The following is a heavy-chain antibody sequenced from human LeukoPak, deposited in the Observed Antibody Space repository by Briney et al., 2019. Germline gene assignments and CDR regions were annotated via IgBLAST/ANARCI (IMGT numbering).Heavy chain of an antibody. CDR2: IYYSGST. CDR3: ASLEYCSSTSCYYYGMDV. D-gene: IGHD2-2*01. V-gene: IGHV4-39*01. J-gene: IGHJ6*02. Sequence: PSETLSLTCTVSGGSISSSSYYWGWIRQPPGKGLEWMGSIYYSGSTYYNPSLKSRVTISVDTSKNQFSLKLSSVTAADTAVYYCASLEYCSSTSCYYYGMDVWGQGTTVTVSS. CDR1: GGSISSSSYY.